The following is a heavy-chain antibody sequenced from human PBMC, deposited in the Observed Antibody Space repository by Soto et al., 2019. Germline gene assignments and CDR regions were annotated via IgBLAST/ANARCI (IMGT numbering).Heavy chain of an antibody. Sequence: PGGSLGLACAASGFTFCSYAMSWVRQATGKGLEWVSAISGSGGSTYYADSVKGRFTISRDNSKNTLYLQMNSLRAEDTAVYYCAKVPPSRYFDWLLYSDYYYYMDVWGKGTTVTVSS. D-gene: IGHD3-9*01. V-gene: IGHV3-23*01. CDR3: AKVPPSRYFDWLLYSDYYYYMDV. CDR1: GFTFCSYA. J-gene: IGHJ6*03. CDR2: ISGSGGST.